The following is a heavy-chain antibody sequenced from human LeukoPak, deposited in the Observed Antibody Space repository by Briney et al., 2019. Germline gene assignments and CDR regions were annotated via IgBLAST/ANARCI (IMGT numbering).Heavy chain of an antibody. V-gene: IGHV3-30*03. J-gene: IGHJ4*02. Sequence: GGSLRLSCAASGFTFSDYAMHWVRQAPGKGLDWVALISYDGSDRYYADSVKGRFTISRDNSKNTLYLQMNSLRPEDTAVYYCARGGTTRWQRKPMTFVDYWGQGTLVTVSS. CDR3: ARGGTTRWQRKPMTFVDY. CDR1: GFTFSDYA. CDR2: ISYDGSDR. D-gene: IGHD4-17*01.